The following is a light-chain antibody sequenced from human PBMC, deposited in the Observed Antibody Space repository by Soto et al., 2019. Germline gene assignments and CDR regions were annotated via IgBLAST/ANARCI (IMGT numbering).Light chain of an antibody. CDR1: SSDVGSYNL. CDR3: YSYGGSYTFVV. CDR2: DVN. V-gene: IGLV2-11*01. Sequence: QSALTQPASVSGSPGQSITISCTGTSSDVGSYNLVSWYQQHPGKAPKLMIYDVNKRPSGVPDRFSGSKSGNTASLTISGLQAEDEADYYCYSYGGSYTFVVFGGGTKLTVL. J-gene: IGLJ2*01.